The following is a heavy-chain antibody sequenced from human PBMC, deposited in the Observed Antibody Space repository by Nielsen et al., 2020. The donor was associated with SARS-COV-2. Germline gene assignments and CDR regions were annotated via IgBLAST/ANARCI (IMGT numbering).Heavy chain of an antibody. CDR3: AKDLDDSDRYYYGYFDY. Sequence: GESLKISCAASGFTFSSYEMNWVRQAPGKGLEWVSYISTSGSTIYYADSVKGRFTISRDNSKNTLYLQMNSLRGEDTAVYYCAKDLDDSDRYYYGYFDYWGQGTLITVSS. J-gene: IGHJ4*02. V-gene: IGHV3-48*03. D-gene: IGHD3-22*01. CDR2: ISTSGSTI. CDR1: GFTFSSYE.